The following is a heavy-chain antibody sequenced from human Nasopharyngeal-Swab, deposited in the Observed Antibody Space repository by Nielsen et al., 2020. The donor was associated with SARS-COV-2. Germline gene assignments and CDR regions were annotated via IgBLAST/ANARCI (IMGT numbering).Heavy chain of an antibody. Sequence: GGSLRLSCAASRFTFSTYWMHWVRQPPGKGLLWVSCIATDGTITDYADSVKGRFTISRDNAKNTVYLQMNSLRVEDMAVYYCVRGSSGWYGIDYWGQGTLVTVSS. CDR1: RFTFSTYW. CDR3: VRGSSGWYGIDY. J-gene: IGHJ4*02. D-gene: IGHD6-19*01. CDR2: IATDGTIT. V-gene: IGHV3-74*01.